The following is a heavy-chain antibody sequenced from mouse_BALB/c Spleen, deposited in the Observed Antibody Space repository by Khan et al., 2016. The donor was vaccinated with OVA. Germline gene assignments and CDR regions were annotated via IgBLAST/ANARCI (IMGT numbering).Heavy chain of an antibody. J-gene: IGHJ2*01. D-gene: IGHD2-10*02. Sequence: EVQLQESGPGLVKPSQSLSLTCTVTGYSITSDYAWNWLRQFPGNKLEWMGYISYSGNTNYNPSLKSRISITRDTSKNQFFLQLNSVTTEDTATYYCASVYGGDFDYWGQGTTLTVSS. CDR1: GYSITSDYA. V-gene: IGHV3-2*02. CDR3: ASVYGGDFDY. CDR2: ISYSGNT.